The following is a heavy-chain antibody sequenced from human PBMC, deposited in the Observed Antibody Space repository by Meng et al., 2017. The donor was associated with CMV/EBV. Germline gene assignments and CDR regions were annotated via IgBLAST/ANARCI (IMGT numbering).Heavy chain of an antibody. D-gene: IGHD5-18*01. CDR3: ATLAVGVGYSYGPDY. Sequence: GGSLRLSCAASGFTFTGYYMHWVRQAPGQGLEWMGWINPNSGGTNYAQKFQGRVTMTRDTSISTAYMELSRLRSDDTAVYYCATLAVGVGYSYGPDYWGQGTLVTVSS. J-gene: IGHJ4*02. CDR2: INPNSGGT. CDR1: GFTFTGYY. V-gene: IGHV1-2*02.